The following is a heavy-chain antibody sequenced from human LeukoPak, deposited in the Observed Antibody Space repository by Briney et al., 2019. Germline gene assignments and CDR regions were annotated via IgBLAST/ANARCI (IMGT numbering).Heavy chain of an antibody. Sequence: SETLSLTCSVSGGSISTSNYYWVWIRQSPEKGLEWIGSIFHNGNAFYSPSLQSRVTMSLDTSKSQFYLRLTSVTAADTALYYCAKTKLDWLLFDFWGQGILATVSS. CDR1: GGSISTSNYY. V-gene: IGHV4-39*07. CDR3: AKTKLDWLLFDF. CDR2: IFHNGNA. J-gene: IGHJ4*02. D-gene: IGHD3-9*01.